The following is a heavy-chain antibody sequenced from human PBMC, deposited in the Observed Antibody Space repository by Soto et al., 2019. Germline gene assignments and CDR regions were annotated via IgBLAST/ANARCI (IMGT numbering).Heavy chain of an antibody. CDR1: EFTLNNYA. CDR3: SNVIILRFSVWATVDDP. D-gene: IGHD3-3*01. Sequence: SLRQSSAASEFTLNNYALNWISQTTGQGLEWVSTIEVSGQSTFYADAVRGRFTISRDNSKNTVYLQMNSLRVDDTAIYFCSNVIILRFSVWATVDDPWGQGTPVSGSS. CDR2: IEVSGQST. J-gene: IGHJ5*02. V-gene: IGHV3-23*01.